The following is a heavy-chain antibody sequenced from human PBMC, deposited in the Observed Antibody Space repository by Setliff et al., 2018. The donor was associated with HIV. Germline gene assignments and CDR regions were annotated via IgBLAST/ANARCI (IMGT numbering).Heavy chain of an antibody. CDR3: ARLLAAGLDF. D-gene: IGHD3-10*01. Sequence: ESLKISCKGSGYSFTTHWISWVRQMSGKGLEWMGRIDTSDSFTQYSPSFQGHVAFSVDTSIDTAYLQWTSLKASDTAIYYCARLLAAGLDFWGQGTLVTVSS. V-gene: IGHV5-10-1*01. J-gene: IGHJ4*02. CDR1: GYSFTTHW. CDR2: IDTSDSFT.